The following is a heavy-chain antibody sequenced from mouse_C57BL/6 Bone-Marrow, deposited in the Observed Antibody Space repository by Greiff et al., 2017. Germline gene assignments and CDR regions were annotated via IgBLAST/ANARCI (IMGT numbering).Heavy chain of an antibody. CDR1: GYTFTSYW. D-gene: IGHD1-2*01. J-gene: IGHJ3*01. Sequence: VMLSCKASGYTFTSYWMHWVKQRPGQGLEWIGYINPSSGYTKYNQKFKDKATLTADKSSSTAYMQLSSLTYEDSAVYYCARWSLRRGFAYWGQGTLVTVSA. CDR2: INPSSGYT. CDR3: ARWSLRRGFAY. V-gene: IGHV1-7*01.